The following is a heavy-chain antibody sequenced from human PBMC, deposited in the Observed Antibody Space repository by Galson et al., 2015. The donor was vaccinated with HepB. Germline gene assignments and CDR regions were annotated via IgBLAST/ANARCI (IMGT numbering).Heavy chain of an antibody. CDR1: GFTFSSYN. V-gene: IGHV3-7*03. CDR2: INPDGSEK. D-gene: IGHD3-10*01. Sequence: SLRLSCAASGFTFSSYNMHWVRQAPGKGLEWVANINPDGSEKYYVASLKGRFTISRDNAKNSLYLQMDSLRAEDTAVYYCARRISLVRGIITKPDYYYGMDVWGQGTTVTVAS. CDR3: ARRISLVRGIITKPDYYYGMDV. J-gene: IGHJ6*02.